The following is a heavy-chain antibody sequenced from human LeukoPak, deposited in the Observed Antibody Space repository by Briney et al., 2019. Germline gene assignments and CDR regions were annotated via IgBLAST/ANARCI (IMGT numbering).Heavy chain of an antibody. D-gene: IGHD6-19*01. CDR3: ARDTWWSSGWYGWFDP. J-gene: IGHJ5*02. CDR2: IYTSGST. Sequence: PSETLSLTCTVSGGSISSYYWSWIRQPAGKGLEWIGRIYTSGSTNYNPSLKSRVTMSVDTSKNQFSLKLSSVTAADTAVYYCARDTWWSSGWYGWFDPWGQGTLVTVSS. CDR1: GGSISSYY. V-gene: IGHV4-4*07.